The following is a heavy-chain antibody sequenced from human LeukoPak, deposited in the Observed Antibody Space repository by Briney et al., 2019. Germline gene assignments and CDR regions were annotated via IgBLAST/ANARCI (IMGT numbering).Heavy chain of an antibody. D-gene: IGHD5-24*01. J-gene: IGHJ4*02. CDR3: ARGAGYNYPYYFDY. Sequence: PGGSLRLSCVGSGFTFRSHAMSWVRQAPEKGLEFVSGIYENGGTTYYADSVKGRISISRDNSKNTLYLQMDSLRGEDTAVYYCARGAGYNYPYYFDYWGQGTLVTVSS. CDR1: GFTFRSHA. V-gene: IGHV3-23*01. CDR2: IYENGGTT.